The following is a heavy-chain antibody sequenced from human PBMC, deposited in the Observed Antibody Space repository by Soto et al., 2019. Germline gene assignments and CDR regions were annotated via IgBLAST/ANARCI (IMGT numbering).Heavy chain of an antibody. CDR1: GESINSGGYY. D-gene: IGHD6-13*01. CDR3: ARAASSWSVAAY. V-gene: IGHV4-31*03. CDR2: IYDSESA. J-gene: IGHJ4*02. Sequence: PSETLSLTCSVSGESINSGGYYWSWIRHHPGKGLEWIGYIYDSESAYYNPSLKSRVTISMDTSKNHFAMRLSSVTAADTAVYYCARAASSWSVAAYWGQGTQVIVSS.